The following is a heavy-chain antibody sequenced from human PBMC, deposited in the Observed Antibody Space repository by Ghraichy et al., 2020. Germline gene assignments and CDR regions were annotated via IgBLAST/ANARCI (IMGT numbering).Heavy chain of an antibody. CDR2: INHSGRT. CDR1: GGSSSGYY. V-gene: IGHV4-34*01. Sequence: SETLSLTCAVYGGSSSGYYWSWIRQPPGKGLEWIGEINHSGRTNYNPTLKSRVTISVDTSKNQFSLKLSSVTAADTAVYYCARGLTMVRGVIITGYGMDVWGQGTTVTVSS. CDR3: ARGLTMVRGVIITGYGMDV. D-gene: IGHD3-10*01. J-gene: IGHJ6*02.